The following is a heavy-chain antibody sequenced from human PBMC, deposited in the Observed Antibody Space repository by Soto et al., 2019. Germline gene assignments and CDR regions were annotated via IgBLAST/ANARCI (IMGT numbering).Heavy chain of an antibody. J-gene: IGHJ4*02. V-gene: IGHV3-49*04. CDR1: GFTFGDYA. CDR2: IRSKAYGGTT. D-gene: IGHD6-13*01. Sequence: LRLSCTASGFTFGDYAMSWVRQAPGKGLEWVGFIRSKAYGGTTEYAASVKGRFTISRDDSKSIAYLQMNSLKTEDTAVYYCTNHYSSSWYYFDYWGQGTLVTVSS. CDR3: TNHYSSSWYYFDY.